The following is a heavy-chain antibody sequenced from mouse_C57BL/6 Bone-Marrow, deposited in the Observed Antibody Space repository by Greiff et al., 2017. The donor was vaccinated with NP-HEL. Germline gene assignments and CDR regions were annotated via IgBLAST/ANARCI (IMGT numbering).Heavy chain of an antibody. CDR1: GFTFSSYA. D-gene: IGHD1-1*01. Sequence: DVKLVESGGGLVKPGGSLKLSCAASGFTFSSYAMSWVRQTPETRLEWVATISDGGRYTYYPDNVKGRFTISRDNAKNNLYLQMSHLKSEDTAMYYCARVRYYYGSSYWYFDVWGTGTTVTVSS. CDR2: ISDGGRYT. J-gene: IGHJ1*03. CDR3: ARVRYYYGSSYWYFDV. V-gene: IGHV5-4*03.